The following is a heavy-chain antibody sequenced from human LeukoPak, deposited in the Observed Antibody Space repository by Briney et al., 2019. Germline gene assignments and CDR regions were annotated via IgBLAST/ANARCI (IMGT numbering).Heavy chain of an antibody. Sequence: PGRSLRLSCAASGFTVTGNYMSWVRQAPGEGLEWLSIIYSSGSTYYSGSGKGRFTISRDNSKNSLYLQTNSLKAEDTAVYYCARETLGGGGYWGQGTLVSVPS. CDR3: ARETLGGGGY. J-gene: IGHJ4*02. D-gene: IGHD3-10*01. CDR1: GFTVTGNY. V-gene: IGHV3-66*01. CDR2: IYSSGST.